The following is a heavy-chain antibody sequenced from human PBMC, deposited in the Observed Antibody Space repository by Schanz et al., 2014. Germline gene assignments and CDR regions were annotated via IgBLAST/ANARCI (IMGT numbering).Heavy chain of an antibody. Sequence: QVQLQESGPGLVKPSETLSLTCSVSGGDIGNYYWSWIRQPPGKGLEWIGYIHQSGGTNYNPSLKSRATILVHPSKTHFPRRLTSLPAADTAVYYCAKFLYDDPSWGQGTLVTVSS. CDR1: GGDIGNYY. CDR2: IHQSGGT. D-gene: IGHD3-3*01. J-gene: IGHJ5*02. CDR3: AKFLYDDPS. V-gene: IGHV4-59*08.